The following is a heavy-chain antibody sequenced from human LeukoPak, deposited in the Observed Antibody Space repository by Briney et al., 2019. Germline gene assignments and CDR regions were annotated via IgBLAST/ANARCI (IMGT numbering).Heavy chain of an antibody. CDR3: ARRLTEDIVVVPAELAFDP. CDR2: INHSGST. J-gene: IGHJ5*02. Sequence: SETLSLTCAVYGGSFSGYYWSWIRQPPGKGLEWYGEINHSGSTNYNPSLKSRVTISVDTSKNQFSLKLSSVTAADTAVYYCARRLTEDIVVVPAELAFDPWGQGTLVTVSS. D-gene: IGHD2-2*01. CDR1: GGSFSGYY. V-gene: IGHV4-34*01.